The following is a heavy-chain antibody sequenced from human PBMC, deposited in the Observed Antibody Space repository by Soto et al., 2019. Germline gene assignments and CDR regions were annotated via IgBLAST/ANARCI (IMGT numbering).Heavy chain of an antibody. Sequence: EVQLVESGGGLVQPGRSLRLSCAASGFRFEDYAMHWVRQAPGKGLEWVSGIAWTSDIIGYADSVKGRFTISRDNGKNPLYLQMHSLRPEDTALYYCANEHYGSAIYVMDVWGQGTTVTVSS. V-gene: IGHV3-9*01. CDR3: ANEHYGSAIYVMDV. D-gene: IGHD3-10*01. CDR2: IAWTSDII. CDR1: GFRFEDYA. J-gene: IGHJ6*02.